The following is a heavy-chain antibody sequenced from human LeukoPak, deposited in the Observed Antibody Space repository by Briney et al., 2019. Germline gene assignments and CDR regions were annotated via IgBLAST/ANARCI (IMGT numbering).Heavy chain of an antibody. Sequence: ASVKVSCKASGYTFTSYDISWVRQAPGQGLEWMGWISAYNGNTNYAQKLQGRVTMTTDTSTSTAYMELRSLRSDDTAVYYCARLPQYYYDSSGYWDYWGQGTLVTVSS. V-gene: IGHV1-18*01. CDR3: ARLPQYYYDSSGYWDY. J-gene: IGHJ4*02. CDR2: ISAYNGNT. D-gene: IGHD3-22*01. CDR1: GYTFTSYD.